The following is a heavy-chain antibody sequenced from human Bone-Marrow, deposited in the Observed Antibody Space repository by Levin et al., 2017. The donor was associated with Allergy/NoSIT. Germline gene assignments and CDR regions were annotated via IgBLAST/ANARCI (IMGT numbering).Heavy chain of an antibody. CDR1: GDSVSHYY. V-gene: IGHV4-59*08. CDR3: ARRARAGGYAGYNWLDP. J-gene: IGHJ5*02. D-gene: IGHD5-12*01. Sequence: SETLSLTCAVSGDSVSHYYWSWIRQSPGKGLEWIGYIYHGGHTNYSPSLKSRVTISVDTSKNQFSLKMTSVTAADTAVYYCARRARAGGYAGYNWLDPWGQGTLVTVSS. CDR2: IYHGGHT.